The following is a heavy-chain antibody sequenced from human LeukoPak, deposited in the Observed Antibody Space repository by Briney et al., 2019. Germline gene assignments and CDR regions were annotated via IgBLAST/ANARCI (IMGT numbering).Heavy chain of an antibody. J-gene: IGHJ4*02. CDR3: AREGVLLWFGELRPEYYFDY. CDR2: INWNGGST. Sequence: SGGSLRLSCAASGFTFDDYGMSWVRQAPGKGLEWVPGINWNGGSTGYADSVKGRFTISRDNAKNSLYLQMNSLRAEDTALYYCAREGVLLWFGELRPEYYFDYWGQGTLVTVSS. D-gene: IGHD3-10*01. V-gene: IGHV3-20*04. CDR1: GFTFDDYG.